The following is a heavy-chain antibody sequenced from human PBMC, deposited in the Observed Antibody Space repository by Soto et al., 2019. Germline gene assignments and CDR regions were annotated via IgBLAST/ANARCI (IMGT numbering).Heavy chain of an antibody. V-gene: IGHV4-31*03. J-gene: IGHJ5*02. CDR3: ARDRCSSTSCSPRSWFDP. Sequence: SETLSLTCTVSGGSISSGGYYWSWIRQHPGKGLEWIGYIYYSGSTYYNPSLKSRVTISVDTSKNQFSLKLSSVTAADTAVYYCARDRCSSTSCSPRSWFDPWGQGTLVTVSS. D-gene: IGHD2-2*01. CDR1: GGSISSGGYY. CDR2: IYYSGST.